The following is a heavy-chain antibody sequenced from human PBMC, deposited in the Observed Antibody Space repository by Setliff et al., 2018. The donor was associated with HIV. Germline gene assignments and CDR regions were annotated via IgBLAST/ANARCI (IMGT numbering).Heavy chain of an antibody. V-gene: IGHV4-31*03. CDR1: GGSISSGVYY. CDR3: ARGKGSSWYGGYFDY. J-gene: IGHJ4*02. Sequence: PSETLSLTCTVSGGSISSGVYYWSWIRHHPGKGLEWIGYIHYSGSIYYNPSLKSRVTISVDTSKTQFSLRLTSVTAADTAVYYCARGKGSSWYGGYFDYWGQGTLVTVSS. D-gene: IGHD6-13*01. CDR2: IHYSGSI.